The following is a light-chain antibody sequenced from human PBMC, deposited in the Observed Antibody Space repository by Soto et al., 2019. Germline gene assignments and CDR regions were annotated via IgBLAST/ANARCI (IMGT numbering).Light chain of an antibody. J-gene: IGLJ2*01. CDR2: RNN. V-gene: IGLV1-47*01. Sequence: QSVLTQPPSASGTPGQRVTISCSGGTSNIGTNAVNWYQHLPGTAPKVLLYRNNQRPSGVPDRFSGSKSGTSASLAISGLRSEDEADYYCATWDDSLSGVVFGGGTKLTVL. CDR3: ATWDDSLSGVV. CDR1: TSNIGTNA.